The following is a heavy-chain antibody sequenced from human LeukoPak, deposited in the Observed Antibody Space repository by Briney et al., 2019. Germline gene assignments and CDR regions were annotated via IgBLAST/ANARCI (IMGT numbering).Heavy chain of an antibody. J-gene: IGHJ5*02. V-gene: IGHV6-1*01. CDR3: ARHVAYYSSSKRPKWFDP. Sequence: SQTLSLTCAISGDSVSSNSAAWNWIRQSPSRGLEWLGRTYYRSKWYNDYAVSVKSRITINPDTSKNQFSLKLSSVTAADTAVYYCARHVAYYSSSKRPKWFDPWGQGTLVTVSS. CDR1: GDSVSSNSAA. D-gene: IGHD6-13*01. CDR2: TYYRSKWYN.